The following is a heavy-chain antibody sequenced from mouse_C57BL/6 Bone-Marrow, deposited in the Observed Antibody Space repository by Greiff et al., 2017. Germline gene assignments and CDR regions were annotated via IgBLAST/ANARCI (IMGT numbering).Heavy chain of an antibody. J-gene: IGHJ1*03. CDR1: GYTFTSYD. CDR2: IYPRDGST. CDR3: ARLEFDGSSGDWYFDV. Sequence: VKLMESGPELVKPGASVKLSCKASGYTFTSYDINWVKQRPGPGLEWIGWIYPRDGSTKYNEKFKGKATLTVATSSSTAYMELHSLTSEDSAVYFCARLEFDGSSGDWYFDVWGTGTTVTVSS. V-gene: IGHV1-85*01. D-gene: IGHD1-1*01.